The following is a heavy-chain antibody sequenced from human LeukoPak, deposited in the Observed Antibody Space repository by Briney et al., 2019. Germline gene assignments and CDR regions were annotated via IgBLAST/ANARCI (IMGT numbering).Heavy chain of an antibody. CDR2: IRYDGSNK. V-gene: IGHV3-30*02. D-gene: IGHD3-9*01. Sequence: PGGSLRLSCAASGFTFSSYGMHWVRQAPGKGLEWVAFIRYDGSNKYYADSVKGRFTISRDNSKNTLYLQMNSLRAEDTAVYYCAKLPTYYDILTNFDYWGQGTLVTVSS. CDR3: AKLPTYYDILTNFDY. J-gene: IGHJ4*02. CDR1: GFTFSSYG.